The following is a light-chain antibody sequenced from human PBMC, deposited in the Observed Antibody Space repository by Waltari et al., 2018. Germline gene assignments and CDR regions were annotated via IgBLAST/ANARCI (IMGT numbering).Light chain of an antibody. CDR2: ATS. CDR1: ESIGRY. J-gene: IGKJ2*01. V-gene: IGKV1-39*01. CDR3: QQSYTSPYT. Sequence: DIQMTQSPSTLSASLGDRVTITCRASESIGRYLNWYQQRPGKAPRLLIYATSKLQSGAPPRFSGSGPGTAFTLTISSLQPEDSATYFCQQSYTSPYTFGQGT.